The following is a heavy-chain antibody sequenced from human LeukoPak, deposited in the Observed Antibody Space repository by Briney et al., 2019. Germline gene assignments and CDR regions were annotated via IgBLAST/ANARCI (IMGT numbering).Heavy chain of an antibody. V-gene: IGHV5-10-1*01. CDR1: GYSFTSYW. Sequence: GESLKISCKGSGYSFTSYWISWVRQMPGKGLEWMGRIDPSDSYTNYSPSFQGHVTIPADKSISTAYLQWSSLKASDTAMYYCARHIPGTTGTTHYYYGMDVWGKGTTVTVSS. J-gene: IGHJ6*04. CDR2: IDPSDSYT. CDR3: ARHIPGTTGTTHYYYGMDV. D-gene: IGHD1-1*01.